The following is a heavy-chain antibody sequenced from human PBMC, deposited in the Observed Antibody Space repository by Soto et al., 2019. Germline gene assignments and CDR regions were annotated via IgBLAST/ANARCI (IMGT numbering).Heavy chain of an antibody. CDR1: GGSISSYY. V-gene: IGHV4-59*08. J-gene: IGHJ4*02. CDR3: ARHALRFIAAAGQSYYFDY. D-gene: IGHD6-13*01. CDR2: IYYSGST. Sequence: SETLSLTCTVSGGSISSYYWSWIRQPPGKGLEWIGYIYYSGSTNYNPSLKSRVTISVDTSKNQFSLKLSSVTAADTAVYYCARHALRFIAAAGQSYYFDYWGQGTLVTVSS.